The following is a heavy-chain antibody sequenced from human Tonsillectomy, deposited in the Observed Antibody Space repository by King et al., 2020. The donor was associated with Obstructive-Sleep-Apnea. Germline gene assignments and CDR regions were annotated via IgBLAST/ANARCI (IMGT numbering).Heavy chain of an antibody. CDR1: GITFSSYA. Sequence: VQLVESGGGLVQPGGSLRLSCAASGITFSSYAMSWVRQAPGKGLEWGSAIIGSGGSTYYADSVRGRFTISRDNSKNTLYLQMSSLRAEDTALYYCAKGGGGYSYGYPYYYYDMDVWGQGTTVTVSS. CDR3: AKGGGGYSYGYPYYYYDMDV. D-gene: IGHD5-18*01. V-gene: IGHV3-23*04. CDR2: IIGSGGST. J-gene: IGHJ6*02.